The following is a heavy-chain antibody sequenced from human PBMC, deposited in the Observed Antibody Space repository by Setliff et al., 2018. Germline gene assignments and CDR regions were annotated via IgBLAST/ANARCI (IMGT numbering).Heavy chain of an antibody. D-gene: IGHD5-12*01. Sequence: SETLSLTCAVSGGSISSPNWWNWVRQPPGKGLEWIGEIYHSGTTNYNPSLKSRVTMSVDKSRNQFSLKLRSVTAADTAVYYCARGGTFRYFDFWGQGAPVTVSS. CDR3: ARGGTFRYFDF. J-gene: IGHJ4*02. CDR2: IYHSGTT. CDR1: GGSISSPNW. V-gene: IGHV4-4*02.